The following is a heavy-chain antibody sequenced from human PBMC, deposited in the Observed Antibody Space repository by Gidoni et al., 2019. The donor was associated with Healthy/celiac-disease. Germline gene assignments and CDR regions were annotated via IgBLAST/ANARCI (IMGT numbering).Heavy chain of an antibody. CDR2: ISYDGSNK. CDR1: GFTFSSYA. V-gene: IGHV3-30*04. J-gene: IGHJ3*02. Sequence: QVQLVESGGGVVQPGRSLRLSCAASGFTFSSYAMHWVRQAPGKGLEWVAVISYDGSNKYYADSVKGRFTISRDNSKNTLYLQMNSLRAEDTAVYYCARDDYYDSSGYTEGRSAFDIWGQGTMVTVSS. CDR3: ARDDYYDSSGYTEGRSAFDI. D-gene: IGHD3-22*01.